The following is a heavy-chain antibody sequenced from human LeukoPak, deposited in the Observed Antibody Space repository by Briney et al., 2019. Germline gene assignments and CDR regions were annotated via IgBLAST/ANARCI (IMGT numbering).Heavy chain of an antibody. CDR3: ARGPPRHYDFWSGYPYYYYYYMDV. CDR1: GYTFTGYD. Sequence: ASVKVSCKASGYTFTGYDINWVRQATGQGLEWMGWMNPNSGNTGYAQKFQGRVTMTRNTSISTAYMELSSLRSEDTAVYYCARGPPRHYDFWSGYPYYYYYYMDVWGKGTTVTVSS. J-gene: IGHJ6*03. V-gene: IGHV1-8*01. D-gene: IGHD3-3*01. CDR2: MNPNSGNT.